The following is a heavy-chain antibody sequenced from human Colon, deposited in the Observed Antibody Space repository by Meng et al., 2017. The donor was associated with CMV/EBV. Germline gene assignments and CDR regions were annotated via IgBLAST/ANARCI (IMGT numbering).Heavy chain of an antibody. V-gene: IGHV4-39*07. CDR1: SGAMNSSSNY. CDR3: ARGTHLRWHTGWFDP. D-gene: IGHD4-23*01. Sequence: SETLSLTCTVSSGAMNSSSNYWAWIRQPPGKGLEWIGSVYSFGSTYSKPSLKSRVSISIDTFKNQFSLRLSSVTAADTAVSYCARGTHLRWHTGWFDPWGQGTLVTVSS. J-gene: IGHJ5*02. CDR2: VYSFGST.